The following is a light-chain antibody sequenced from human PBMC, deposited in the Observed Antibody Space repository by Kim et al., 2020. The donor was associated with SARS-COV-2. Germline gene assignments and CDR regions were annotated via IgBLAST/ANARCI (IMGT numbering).Light chain of an antibody. J-gene: IGKJ4*01. Sequence: DMQRTQSPSSLSASVGDRVTMTCRASQNIDDFLNWYQHKPGQAPRLLIYGASSLQSGVPSRFTGSGSGTEFTLTISSLQADDFATYYCQQSYRTPLTFGGGTKVDIK. CDR3: QQSYRTPLT. CDR2: GAS. V-gene: IGKV1-39*01. CDR1: QNIDDF.